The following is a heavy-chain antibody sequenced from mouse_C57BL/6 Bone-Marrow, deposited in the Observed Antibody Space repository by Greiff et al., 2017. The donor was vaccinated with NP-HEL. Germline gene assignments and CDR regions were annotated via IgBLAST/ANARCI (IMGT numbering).Heavy chain of an antibody. CDR1: GYTFTSYG. D-gene: IGHD1-1*01. Sequence: QVQLQQSGAELARPGASVKLSCKASGYTFTSYGISWVKQRTGQGLEWIGAIYPRSGNNYYNEKFKGKATLTADKSSSTAYMELRSLTSEDSAVYFCARDYYGSSYWCAYWGQGTLVTVSA. CDR3: ARDYYGSSYWCAY. CDR2: IYPRSGNN. J-gene: IGHJ3*01. V-gene: IGHV1-81*01.